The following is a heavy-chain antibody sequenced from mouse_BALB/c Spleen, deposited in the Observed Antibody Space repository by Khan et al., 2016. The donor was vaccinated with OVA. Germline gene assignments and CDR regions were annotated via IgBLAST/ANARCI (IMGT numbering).Heavy chain of an antibody. J-gene: IGHJ3*01. V-gene: IGHV1-77*01. D-gene: IGHD1-2*01. CDR3: ARRNYFGYTFAY. Sequence: QVQLKQSGAELARPGASVKLSCKASGYTSTDYYINWVKQRTGQGLEWIGEIFPGSGDTYYNEKFKGKATLTADKSSTTAYMQLSSLTSEASAVYCCARRNYFGYTFAYWGQGTLVTVSA. CDR2: IFPGSGDT. CDR1: GYTSTDYY.